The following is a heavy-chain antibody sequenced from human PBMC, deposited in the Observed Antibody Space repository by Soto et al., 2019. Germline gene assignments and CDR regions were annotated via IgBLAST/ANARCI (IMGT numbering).Heavy chain of an antibody. CDR3: ARLCGHEDGPTY. CDR2: IYPGDSET. D-gene: IGHD5-12*01. CDR1: GYSFTSYW. Sequence: GESLKISCKGSGYSFTSYWIGWVRPMPGKGLEWMGIIYPGDSETRYSPSLQGQVTFSADKSISTAYLQWSSLKASDTAVYYCARLCGHEDGPTYCGQGTLDPVSS. J-gene: IGHJ1*01. V-gene: IGHV5-51*01.